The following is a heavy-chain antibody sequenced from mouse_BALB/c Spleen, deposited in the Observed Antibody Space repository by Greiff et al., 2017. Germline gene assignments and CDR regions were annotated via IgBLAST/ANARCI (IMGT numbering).Heavy chain of an antibody. CDR1: GYTFTSYW. CDR2: INPSNGRT. D-gene: IGHD4-1*01. J-gene: IGHJ3*01. Sequence: QVQLQQSGAELVKPGASVKLSCKASGYTFTSYWMHWVKQRPGQGLEWIGEINPSNGRTNYNEKFKSKATLTVDKSSSTAYMQLSSLTSEDSAVYYCARWDWFAYWGQGTLVTVSA. CDR3: ARWDWFAY. V-gene: IGHV1S81*02.